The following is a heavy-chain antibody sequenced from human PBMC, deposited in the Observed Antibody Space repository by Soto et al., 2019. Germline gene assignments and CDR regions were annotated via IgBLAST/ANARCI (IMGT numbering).Heavy chain of an antibody. Sequence: QVQLVDSGGGLVKPGGSLRLSCAASGFTFSDYYMSWIRQAPGQGLEWVSYSSSSSSYTKYADSVKGRFTISRDNAQNSLYLQMNSLRAEDTAVYYCARDPLHSSGWYGDWGQGTLVAVSS. J-gene: IGHJ4*02. V-gene: IGHV3-11*05. CDR2: SSSSSSYT. CDR1: GFTFSDYY. CDR3: ARDPLHSSGWYGD. D-gene: IGHD6-19*01.